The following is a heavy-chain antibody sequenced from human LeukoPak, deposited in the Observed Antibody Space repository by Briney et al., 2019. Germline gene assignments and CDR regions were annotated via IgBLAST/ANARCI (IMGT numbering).Heavy chain of an antibody. V-gene: IGHV3-48*03. Sequence: GGSLRLSCAASGFTFSSYEMNWVRQAPGKGLEWVSYISSSGSTIYYADSVKGRFTISRDNAKNSLYLQMNSLRAEDTAVYYCARETDSTLFDYWGQGTLVTVSS. CDR3: ARETDSTLFDY. CDR2: ISSSGSTI. CDR1: GFTFSSYE. J-gene: IGHJ4*02. D-gene: IGHD2-2*01.